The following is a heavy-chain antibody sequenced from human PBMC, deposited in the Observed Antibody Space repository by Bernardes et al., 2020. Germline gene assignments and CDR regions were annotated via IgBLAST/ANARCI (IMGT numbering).Heavy chain of an antibody. CDR2: IYYSGST. CDR1: GGSISSYF. Sequence: TLSLTCTVSGGSISSYFWSWIRQPPGKGLEWIGYIYYSGSTDYNPSLKSRVTMSVDTSKNQFSLKLTSVTAADTAVYYCARTGCSGGSCPFDNWGQGTLVTVSS. V-gene: IGHV4-59*01. J-gene: IGHJ4*02. D-gene: IGHD2-15*01. CDR3: ARTGCSGGSCPFDN.